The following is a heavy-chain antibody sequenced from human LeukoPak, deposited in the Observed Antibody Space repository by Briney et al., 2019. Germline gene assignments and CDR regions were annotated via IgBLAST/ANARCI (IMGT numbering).Heavy chain of an antibody. CDR3: ARDYGWSFAN. Sequence: PGGSLRLSCTSSGFIFSSHWMNWVRQAPGKGPEWVANIKYDGSEQYYVDSVKGRFSISRDYTKNLLYLQMNSLRVEDTAVYYCARDYGWSFANWGQGTLVTVSS. CDR2: IKYDGSEQ. CDR1: GFIFSSHW. V-gene: IGHV3-7*03. D-gene: IGHD3-10*01. J-gene: IGHJ4*02.